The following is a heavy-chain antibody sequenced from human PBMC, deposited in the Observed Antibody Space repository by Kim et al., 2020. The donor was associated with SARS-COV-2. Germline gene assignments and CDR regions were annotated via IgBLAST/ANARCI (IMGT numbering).Heavy chain of an antibody. Sequence: IYYAGSVKSRFTTARDNARDSLYLQMNSLRAEDKAVYYCARGFSYGLGMDVWGQGTTVTVSS. D-gene: IGHD3-3*01. V-gene: IGHV3-48*03. CDR3: ARGFSYGLGMDV. CDR2: I. J-gene: IGHJ6*02.